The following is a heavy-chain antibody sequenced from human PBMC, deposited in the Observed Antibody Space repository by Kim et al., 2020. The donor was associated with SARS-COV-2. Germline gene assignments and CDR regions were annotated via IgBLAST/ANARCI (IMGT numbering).Heavy chain of an antibody. V-gene: IGHV3-21*01. CDR3: ARDREPQYYENSGLDY. CDR1: GFTFSNYN. Sequence: GGSLRLSCATSGFTFSNYNMGWVRQAPGQGLEWVSSISSSSTYIYYADSVKGRFTISRDNAKHSLYLQMHSLRDEDTAVYFCARDREPQYYENSGLDYWG. CDR2: ISSSSTYI. J-gene: IGHJ4*01. D-gene: IGHD3-22*01.